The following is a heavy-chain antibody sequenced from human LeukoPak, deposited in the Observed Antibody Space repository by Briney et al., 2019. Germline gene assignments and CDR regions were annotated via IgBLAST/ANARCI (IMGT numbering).Heavy chain of an antibody. CDR2: IYYSGST. CDR1: GGSISSGGYY. V-gene: IGHV4-31*03. D-gene: IGHD5/OR15-5a*01. J-gene: IGHJ3*02. Sequence: KPSQTLSLTCTVSGGSISSGGYYWSWIRQHPGKGPEWIVYIYYSGSTYYNPSLRSRVTISADTSKNLFSLKLRSVTPADTAVYYCTRDLRLPRGIGAFHIWGQGTMVSVSS. CDR3: TRDLRLPRGIGAFHI.